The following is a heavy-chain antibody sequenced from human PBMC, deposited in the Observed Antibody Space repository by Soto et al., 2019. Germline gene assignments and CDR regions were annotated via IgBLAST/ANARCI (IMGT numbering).Heavy chain of an antibody. D-gene: IGHD3-22*01. CDR3: ARVYYDSSGYRGAGLRYAFDI. CDR1: GCSISSGYY. CDR2: IYHSGST. V-gene: IGHV4-38-2*01. J-gene: IGHJ3*02. Sequence: ASETLSLTCAVSGCSISSGYYWGWIRQPPGKGLEWIGSIYHSGSTYYNPSLKSRVTISVDTSKNQFSLKLSSVTAADTAVYYCARVYYDSSGYRGAGLRYAFDIWGQGTMVTVSS.